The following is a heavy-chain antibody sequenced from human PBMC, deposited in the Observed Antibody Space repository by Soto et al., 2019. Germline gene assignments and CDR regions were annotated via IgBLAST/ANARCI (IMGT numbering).Heavy chain of an antibody. CDR1: GFIFSDYA. CDR2: ISGSGGST. V-gene: IGHV3-23*01. Sequence: GGSLRLSCAASGFIFSDYAMSWVRQAPGKGLEWVSAISGSGGSTYYADSVKGRFTISRDNSKNTLYLQMNSLRAEDTAVYHCARDPEGAFDIWGQGTMVTVSS. J-gene: IGHJ3*02. CDR3: ARDPEGAFDI.